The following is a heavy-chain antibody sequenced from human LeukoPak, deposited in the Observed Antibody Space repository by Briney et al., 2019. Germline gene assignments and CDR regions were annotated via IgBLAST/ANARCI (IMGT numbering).Heavy chain of an antibody. CDR1: GFTFSSYN. J-gene: IGHJ4*02. CDR3: GRGHWGLDY. CDR2: ISNSGSAI. V-gene: IGHV3-48*04. Sequence: GGSLRLSCAASGFTFSSYNMNWVRQAPGKGLEWVSYISNSGSAIYYADSVKGRFTISRDNAKSSLYLQMNSLRAEDTAVYYCGRGHWGLDYWGQGTLVTVSS. D-gene: IGHD7-27*01.